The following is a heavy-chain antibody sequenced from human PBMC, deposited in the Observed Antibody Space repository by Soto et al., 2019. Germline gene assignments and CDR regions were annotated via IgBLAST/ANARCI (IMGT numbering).Heavy chain of an antibody. CDR3: GRTSAAAKSNTGMDV. D-gene: IGHD2-2*01. J-gene: IGHJ6*02. V-gene: IGHV5-51*01. CDR1: GYSFTSYW. Sequence: GESLKISCKGSGYSFTSYWIGWVRQMPGKGLEWMGIIYPGDSDTRYSPSFQGQVTISADKSISTAYLQWSSLKASDTAMYYCGRTSAAAKSNTGMDVGGQGTTPTAPS. CDR2: IYPGDSDT.